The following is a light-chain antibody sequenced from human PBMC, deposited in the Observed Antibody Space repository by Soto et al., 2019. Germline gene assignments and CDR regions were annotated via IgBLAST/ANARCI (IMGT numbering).Light chain of an antibody. J-gene: IGKJ5*01. Sequence: EIVFTPSSATPSLSPGERAPLSFRASQSVSSYLAWYQQKPGQAPRLLIHGASIRATGIPDRFSGSGSGTDFTLTISRLEPEDFAVYYCQQYDISPITFGQGTRLEIK. CDR3: QQYDISPIT. CDR2: GAS. V-gene: IGKV3-20*01. CDR1: QSVSSY.